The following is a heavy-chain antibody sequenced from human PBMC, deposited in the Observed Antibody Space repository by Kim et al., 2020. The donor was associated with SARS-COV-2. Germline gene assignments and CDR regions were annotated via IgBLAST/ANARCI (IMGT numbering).Heavy chain of an antibody. CDR1: GGTLSSYF. CDR3: ARSRNTWFHRYFPR. J-gene: IGHJ1*01. V-gene: IGHV4-34*08. D-gene: IGHD3-10*01. CDR2: INLSGST. Sequence: SETLSLTCAIYGGTLSSYFWSWIRQPPGKGLEWIGVINLSGSTNYNPSRKSRVTISVDTSKNQFSLKVTSVTAADPAVYYCARSRNTWFHRYFPRWVQGT.